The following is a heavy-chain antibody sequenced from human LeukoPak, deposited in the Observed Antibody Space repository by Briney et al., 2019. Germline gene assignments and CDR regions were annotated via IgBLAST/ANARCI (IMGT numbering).Heavy chain of an antibody. J-gene: IGHJ3*02. D-gene: IGHD6-19*01. CDR3: ARRSQFPGIAVAGTIMDAFDI. CDR2: INHSGST. V-gene: IGHV4-38-2*02. CDR1: GYSISSGYY. Sequence: PSETLSLTCTVSGYSISSGYYWAWIGHPPGKGLDWIGEINHSGSTNYNPSLKSRVTISVDTSKNQFSLKLSSVTAADTAVYYCARRSQFPGIAVAGTIMDAFDIWGQGTMVTVSS.